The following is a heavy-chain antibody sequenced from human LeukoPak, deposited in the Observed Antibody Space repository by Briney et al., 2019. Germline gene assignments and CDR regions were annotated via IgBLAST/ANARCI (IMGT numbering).Heavy chain of an antibody. D-gene: IGHD3-10*01. Sequence: GGSLRLSCAASGLTFSDYNMHCVRQAPGKGLDWVALMSPDGNKKYYADSVKGRFTISRDNSKNTVDLQLNSLRAEDTAVYYCARDLIGRYTFDYCGQGTLVTVSS. J-gene: IGHJ4*02. V-gene: IGHV3-30-3*01. CDR1: GLTFSDYN. CDR3: ARDLIGRYTFDY. CDR2: MSPDGNKK.